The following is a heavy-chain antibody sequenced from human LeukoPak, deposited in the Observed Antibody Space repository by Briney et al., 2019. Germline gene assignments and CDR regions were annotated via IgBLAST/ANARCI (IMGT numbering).Heavy chain of an antibody. CDR1: GFTFSSHW. J-gene: IGHJ5*02. CDR2: IKQDGSEK. Sequence: GGSLRLSCAASGFTFSSHWMSWVRQAPGKGLEWVANIKQDGSEKYYVDSVKGRFTISRDNAKNSLYLQMNSLRAEDTAVYYCARGPDSSGWYPAWGQGTLVTVSS. V-gene: IGHV3-7*01. CDR3: ARGPDSSGWYPA. D-gene: IGHD6-19*01.